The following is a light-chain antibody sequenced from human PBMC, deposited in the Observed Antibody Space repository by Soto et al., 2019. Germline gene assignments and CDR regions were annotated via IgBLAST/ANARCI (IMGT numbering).Light chain of an antibody. CDR1: SSDVGDYNF. V-gene: IGLV2-14*01. J-gene: IGLJ1*01. Sequence: QSALTQPASVSGSPGQSIIISCTGTSSDVGDYNFVSWYQQHPGKAPKLMIYEVSNRPSGVSNRFSGSKSGNTASLTISGLQAEDEADYYCSSYTSSSTPYVFGTGTKVTVL. CDR2: EVS. CDR3: SSYTSSSTPYV.